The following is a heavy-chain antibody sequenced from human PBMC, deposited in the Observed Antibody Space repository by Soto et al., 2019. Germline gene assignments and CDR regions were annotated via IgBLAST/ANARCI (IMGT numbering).Heavy chain of an antibody. V-gene: IGHV4-59*01. CDR2: IYYSGST. CDR3: ARVPTRYCSGGSCYSWYFDY. J-gene: IGHJ4*02. Sequence: SETLSLTCTVSGGSISSYYWSWIRQPPGKGLEWIGYIYYSGSTNYNPSLKSRVTISVDTSKNQFSLKLSSVTAADTAVYYCARVPTRYCSGGSCYSWYFDYWGQGTLVTVSS. CDR1: GGSISSYY. D-gene: IGHD2-15*01.